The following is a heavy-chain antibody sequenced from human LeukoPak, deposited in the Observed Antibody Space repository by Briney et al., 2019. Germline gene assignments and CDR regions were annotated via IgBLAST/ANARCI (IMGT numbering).Heavy chain of an antibody. V-gene: IGHV4-34*01. D-gene: IGHD3-10*01. CDR2: INHSGST. Sequence: SETLSLTCAVYGGSFSVYYWSWIRQPPGKGLEWIGEINHSGSTNYNPSRNNRVTISVDTSKNQFSLKLSSVTAADTAVYYCARQGGSGSYYMTSFDPWGQGTLVTVSS. CDR3: ARQGGSGSYYMTSFDP. J-gene: IGHJ5*02. CDR1: GGSFSVYY.